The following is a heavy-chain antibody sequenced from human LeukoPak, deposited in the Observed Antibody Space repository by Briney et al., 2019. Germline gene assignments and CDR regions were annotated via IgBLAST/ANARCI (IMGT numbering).Heavy chain of an antibody. V-gene: IGHV3-7*01. CDR2: IKEDGSEK. Sequence: GGSLGLSCAGSEFTFSSYWMSWVRQAPGKGLEWVANIKEDGSEKNYVDSVKGRFTISRDNAKTSVYLQMNSLRAEDTAVYYCARDWASSGGGRCFDYWGQGTLVTVSS. J-gene: IGHJ4*02. D-gene: IGHD6-19*01. CDR1: EFTFSSYW. CDR3: ARDWASSGGGRCFDY.